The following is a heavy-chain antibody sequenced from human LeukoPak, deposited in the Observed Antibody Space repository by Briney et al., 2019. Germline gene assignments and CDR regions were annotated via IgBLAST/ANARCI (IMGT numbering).Heavy chain of an antibody. D-gene: IGHD3-22*01. V-gene: IGHV3-20*04. Sequence: GGSLGLSCAASGLTFGDYGMTWVRQAPGKGLEWVSDINWNGGSIGYADSVKGRFTVSRDNAKNSLYLQMNSLRAEDTALYYCAREKYDSSGYYTDNYYFDYWGQGTLVTVSS. CDR2: INWNGGSI. CDR3: AREKYDSSGYYTDNYYFDY. J-gene: IGHJ4*02. CDR1: GLTFGDYG.